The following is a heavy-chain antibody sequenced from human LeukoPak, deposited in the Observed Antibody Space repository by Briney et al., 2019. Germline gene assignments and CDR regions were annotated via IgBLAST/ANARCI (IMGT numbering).Heavy chain of an antibody. J-gene: IGHJ4*02. CDR2: ISAYNGNT. Sequence: ASVKVSCKASGGAFSTFSFTWVRQAPGQGLEWLGWISAYNGNTNYAQKLQGRVTMTTDTSTSTAYMELRSLRSDDTAVYYCARDITIFGVVIIESSCDYWGQGTLVTVSS. V-gene: IGHV1-18*01. CDR1: GGAFSTFS. D-gene: IGHD3-3*01. CDR3: ARDITIFGVVIIESSCDY.